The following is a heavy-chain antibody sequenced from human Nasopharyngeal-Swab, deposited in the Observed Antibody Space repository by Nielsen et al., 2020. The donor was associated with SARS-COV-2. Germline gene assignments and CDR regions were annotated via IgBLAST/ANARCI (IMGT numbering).Heavy chain of an antibody. J-gene: IGHJ4*02. CDR3: ARGSARGY. Sequence: GESLKISCAASGFTFSSYAMSWVRQAPGKGLEWVSAISGSGGSTYYADSVKGRFTISRDNSKNTLYLQMNSLRAEDTAVYYCARGSARGYWGQGTLVTVSS. V-gene: IGHV3-23*01. D-gene: IGHD3-10*01. CDR1: GFTFSSYA. CDR2: ISGSGGST.